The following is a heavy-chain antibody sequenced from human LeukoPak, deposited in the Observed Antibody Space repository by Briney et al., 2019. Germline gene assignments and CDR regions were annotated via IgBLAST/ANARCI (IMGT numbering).Heavy chain of an antibody. CDR3: AKVDSGSYFLGVDY. CDR1: GFTFDDYA. CDR2: IGGDGGST. D-gene: IGHD1-26*01. Sequence: GGSLRLSCAASGFTFDDYAMHWVRQAPGNGLEWVSLIGGDGGSTYYADSVKGRFTISRDNSKNSLYLQMNSLRTEDTALYYCAKVDSGSYFLGVDYWGQGTLVTVSS. J-gene: IGHJ4*02. V-gene: IGHV3-43*02.